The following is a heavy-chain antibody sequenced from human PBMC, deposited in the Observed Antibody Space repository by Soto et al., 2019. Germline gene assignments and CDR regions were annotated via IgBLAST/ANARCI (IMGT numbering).Heavy chain of an antibody. V-gene: IGHV1-69*02. J-gene: IGHJ6*02. CDR2: IIPILGIA. CDR1: GGTFSSYT. D-gene: IGHD3-9*01. Sequence: QVQLGQSGAEVKKPGSSVKVSCKASGGTFSSYTISWVRQAPGQGLEWMGRIIPILGIANYAQKFQGRVTIPADKSTRTAYMGLSRLRYEDTAVYYCERVPPYDRDYYYGMDVWGQGTTVTVSS. CDR3: ERVPPYDRDYYYGMDV.